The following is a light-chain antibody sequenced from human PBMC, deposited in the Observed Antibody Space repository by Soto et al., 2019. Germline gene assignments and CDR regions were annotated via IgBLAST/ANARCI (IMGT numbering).Light chain of an antibody. V-gene: IGKV3-11*01. CDR2: DAS. Sequence: EIVLTQSPATLSLSPGERATLSCRASQSVSSYLAWYQQKPGQAPRLLIYDASNRATGIPARFSGSGSGTDFTLTISSLGPEDFAVYYCQQRSNWPPFFTFGQGTRLEI. CDR3: QQRSNWPPFFT. CDR1: QSVSSY. J-gene: IGKJ5*01.